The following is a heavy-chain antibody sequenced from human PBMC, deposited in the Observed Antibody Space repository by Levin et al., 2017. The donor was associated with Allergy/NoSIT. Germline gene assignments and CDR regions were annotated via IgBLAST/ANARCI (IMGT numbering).Heavy chain of an antibody. Sequence: PGGSLRLSCAASGFTFSSYSMNWVRQAPGKGLEWVSSISSSSSYIYYADSVKGRFTISRDNAKYSLYVQVNSLRAEDTAVYYCVRGVAVAAGYYYMDVWGNGTTVTVSS. J-gene: IGHJ6*03. CDR2: ISSSSSYI. V-gene: IGHV3-21*01. CDR3: VRGVAVAAGYYYMDV. D-gene: IGHD6-19*01. CDR1: GFTFSSYS.